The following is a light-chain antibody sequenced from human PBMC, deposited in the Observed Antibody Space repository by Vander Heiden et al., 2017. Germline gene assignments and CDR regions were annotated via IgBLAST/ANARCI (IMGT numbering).Light chain of an antibody. CDR3: HQYYDCPLT. V-gene: IGKV3-15*01. J-gene: IGKJ4*02. Sequence: EIVMTQSPVTLSVSPGERANLSCRASQSVNNKLAWYQQTPGQAPRLLIYDASTRSTGIPARFSVSGAGTEFTHTISSLQSDDFAFYYCHQYYDCPLTFGGGTKVEIK. CDR1: QSVNNK. CDR2: DAS.